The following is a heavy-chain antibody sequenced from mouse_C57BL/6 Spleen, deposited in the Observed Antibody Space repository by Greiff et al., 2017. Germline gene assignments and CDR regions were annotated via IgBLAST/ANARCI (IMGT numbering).Heavy chain of an antibody. CDR3: ARGDGSSFYYFDY. CDR1: GYTFPSYW. D-gene: IGHD1-1*01. CDR2: INPSSGYT. V-gene: IGHV1-7*01. J-gene: IGHJ2*01. Sequence: LVESGAELAKPGASVKLSCKASGYTFPSYWMHWVKQRPGQGLEWIGYINPSSGYTKYNQKFKDKATLTADKSSSTAYMQLSSLTYEDSAVYYCARGDGSSFYYFDYWGQGTTLTVSS.